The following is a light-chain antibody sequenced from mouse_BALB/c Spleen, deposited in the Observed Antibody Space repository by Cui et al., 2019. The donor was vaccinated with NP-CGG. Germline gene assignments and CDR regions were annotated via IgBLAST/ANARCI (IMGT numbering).Light chain of an antibody. J-gene: IGLJ1*01. CDR1: TGAVTTSNY. V-gene: IGLV1*01. CDR3: ALWYSNHWV. CDR2: STN. Sequence: QAVVTQESALTSSPGETVTLTCRSSTGAVTTSNYANWVQEKPDHLFTGLIGSTNNRAPGVPARLSGSLIGDKAALTITGAQTEDEAIYFCALWYSNHWVFGGGTKLTVL.